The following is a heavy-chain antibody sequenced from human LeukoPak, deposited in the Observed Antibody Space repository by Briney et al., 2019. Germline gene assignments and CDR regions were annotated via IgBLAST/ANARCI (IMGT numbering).Heavy chain of an antibody. J-gene: IGHJ4*02. CDR2: ISGSGGST. V-gene: IGHV3-23*01. Sequence: GGSLRLSCAASGFTFSSYAMSWVRQAPGKGLEWVSAISGSGGSTYYADSVKGRFTISRDNSKNTLYLQMNSLRAEDTAVYYCANEYCSSTSCYLKDRTYYFDYWGQGTLVTVSP. CDR3: ANEYCSSTSCYLKDRTYYFDY. CDR1: GFTFSSYA. D-gene: IGHD2-2*01.